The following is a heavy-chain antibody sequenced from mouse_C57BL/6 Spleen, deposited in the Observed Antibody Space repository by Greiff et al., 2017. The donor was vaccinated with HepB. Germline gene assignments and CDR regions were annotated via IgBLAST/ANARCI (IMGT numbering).Heavy chain of an antibody. V-gene: IGHV1-15*01. D-gene: IGHD2-1*01. CDR3: TREGPYGKGAMDY. CDR2: IDPETGGT. CDR1: GYTFTDYE. Sequence: VQLQQSGAELVRPGASVTLSCKASGYTFTDYEMHWVKQTPVHGLEWIGAIDPETGGTAYNQKFKGKAILTADKSSSTAYMELRSLTSEDSAVYYCTREGPYGKGAMDYWGQGTSVTVSS. J-gene: IGHJ4*01.